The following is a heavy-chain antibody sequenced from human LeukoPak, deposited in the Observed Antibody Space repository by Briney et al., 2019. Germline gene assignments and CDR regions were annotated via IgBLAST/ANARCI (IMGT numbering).Heavy chain of an antibody. CDR3: SRSLDY. CDR1: GFPFSDYW. Sequence: GGSLRLSCAASGFPFSDYWMEWVRQAPGKGMEWVANINQDGSIQYYADSVRGRFIISRNNAKNSLYLQMYSLRAEDTAIYFCSRSLDYLGQGALVTVSS. CDR2: INQDGSIQ. J-gene: IGHJ4*02. V-gene: IGHV3-7*01.